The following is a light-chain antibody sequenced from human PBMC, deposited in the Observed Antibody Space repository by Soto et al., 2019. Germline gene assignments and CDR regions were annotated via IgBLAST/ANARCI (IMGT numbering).Light chain of an antibody. Sequence: DIPRTQDPASLSASVGDRVTVTCRAAQSISRYLNWYQQRPGKATKLLSYSASILQTGVPSSVSGSGAGADFTLTISSLQPEDCATYYCQQSNNGPFTVGPGT. CDR2: SAS. V-gene: IGKV1-39*01. CDR1: QSISRY. CDR3: QQSNNGPFT. J-gene: IGKJ3*01.